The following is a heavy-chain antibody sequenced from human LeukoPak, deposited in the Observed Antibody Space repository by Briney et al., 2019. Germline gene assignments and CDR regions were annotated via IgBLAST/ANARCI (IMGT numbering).Heavy chain of an antibody. CDR1: GFTFGDYA. J-gene: IGHJ6*02. V-gene: IGHV3-49*04. D-gene: IGHD2-15*01. CDR3: TRDRLVVVAAFYYYYYGMDV. CDR2: IRSKAYGGTT. Sequence: GGSLRLSCTASGFTFGDYAMSWVRQAPGKGLEWVGFIRSKAYGGTTEYAASVKGRFTISRDDSESIAYLQMNSLKTEDTAVYYCTRDRLVVVAAFYYYYYGMDVWGRGTTVTVSS.